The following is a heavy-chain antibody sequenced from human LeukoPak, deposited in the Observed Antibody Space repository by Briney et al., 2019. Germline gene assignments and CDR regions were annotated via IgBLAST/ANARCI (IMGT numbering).Heavy chain of an antibody. Sequence: GGSLRLSCAASGFTFSSYAMSLVRQAPGKGLEWVSAISGSGGSTYYADSVKGRFPISRDNYKTTLYLQLHNLSAENTAVYYCASHLIVVVPAAMGIYYWGQGTLATVSS. CDR3: ASHLIVVVPAAMGIYY. CDR2: ISGSGGST. V-gene: IGHV3-23*01. D-gene: IGHD2-2*01. J-gene: IGHJ4*02. CDR1: GFTFSSYA.